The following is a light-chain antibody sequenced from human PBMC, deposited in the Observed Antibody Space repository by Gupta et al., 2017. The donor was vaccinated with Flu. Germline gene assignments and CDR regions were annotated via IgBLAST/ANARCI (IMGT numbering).Light chain of an antibody. V-gene: IGLV3-19*01. CDR2: GKN. Sequence: CQGDSLRSYYASWYQQKPGQAPVLVIYGKNNRPSGIPDRFSGSSSGNTASLTITGAQAEDEADYYCNSRDSRGILVVFGGGTKLTVL. CDR3: NSRDSRGILVV. J-gene: IGLJ2*01. CDR1: SLRSYY.